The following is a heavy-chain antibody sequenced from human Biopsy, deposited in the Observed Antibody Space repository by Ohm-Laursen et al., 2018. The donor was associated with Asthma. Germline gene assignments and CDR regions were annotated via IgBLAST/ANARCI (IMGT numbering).Heavy chain of an antibody. CDR1: GYTFNSAG. CDR2: ISVYNGNT. Sequence: GASVKVSCKTSGYTFNSAGITWVRQAPGQGLEWMGWISVYNGNTKVAQKLQDRVTMITDTSTSTAYIKLRSLRSDDTAVYFCARAVDYSHYYGIDVWGQGTTVTVS. V-gene: IGHV1-18*01. J-gene: IGHJ6*02. D-gene: IGHD3-10*01. CDR3: ARAVDYSHYYGIDV.